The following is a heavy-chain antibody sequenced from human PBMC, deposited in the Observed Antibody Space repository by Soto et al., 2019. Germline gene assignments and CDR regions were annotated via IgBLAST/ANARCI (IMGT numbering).Heavy chain of an antibody. Sequence: GGSLRLSCAASGFTFSSYGMHWVRQAPGKGLEWVAVIWYDGSNKYYADSVKGRFTISRDNSKNTLYLQMNSLRAEDTAVYYCARDFGNSYGYAGYYYGMDVWGQGTTVTVSS. V-gene: IGHV3-33*01. CDR2: IWYDGSNK. CDR1: GFTFSSYG. CDR3: ARDFGNSYGYAGYYYGMDV. J-gene: IGHJ6*02. D-gene: IGHD5-18*01.